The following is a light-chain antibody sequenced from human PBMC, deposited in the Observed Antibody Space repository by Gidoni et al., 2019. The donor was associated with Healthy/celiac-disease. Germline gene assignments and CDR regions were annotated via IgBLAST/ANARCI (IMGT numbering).Light chain of an antibody. J-gene: IGKJ2*01. CDR2: GAS. CDR1: QSVNSN. V-gene: IGKV3-15*01. Sequence: EIVMTQSPATLSVSPGERANLSCRASQSVNSNLAWYQQKPVQATRLIIYGASTRATGIPARFSGSGSGTEFTLTIRSLKSEDFAVYYCQQYNKWPPLYTFGQGTKLEIK. CDR3: QQYNKWPPLYT.